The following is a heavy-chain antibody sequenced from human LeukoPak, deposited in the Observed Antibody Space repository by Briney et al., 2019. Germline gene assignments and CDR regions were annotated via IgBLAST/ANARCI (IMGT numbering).Heavy chain of an antibody. CDR2: ISGAGGRT. CDR3: ATVGGAWAEKTH. Sequence: GGSLRLSCAASGFSLSTYAMSWVRQAPGKGPEWVSAISGAGGRTYYADSVKGRFTISRDNSKNTLYLLMNSLRADDTAVYYCATVGGAWAEKTHWGQGTLVTVSS. V-gene: IGHV3-23*01. D-gene: IGHD3-16*01. J-gene: IGHJ4*02. CDR1: GFSLSTYA.